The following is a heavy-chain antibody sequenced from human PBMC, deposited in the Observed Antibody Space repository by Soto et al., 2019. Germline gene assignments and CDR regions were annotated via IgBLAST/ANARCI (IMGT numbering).Heavy chain of an antibody. CDR2: IYYTGTT. J-gene: IGHJ4*02. V-gene: IGHV4-59*01. Sequence: SETLSLTCTVSGVSISSSYWSWLRQSPGTGLEWIGYIYYTGTTNYNPSLKRRVTISLDTAKNQFSLNVNSLTTADTAVYFCARGGNRYSTPASGVGGFYFWGQGTLVTVSS. D-gene: IGHD3-22*01. CDR1: GVSISSSY. CDR3: ARGGNRYSTPASGVGGFYF.